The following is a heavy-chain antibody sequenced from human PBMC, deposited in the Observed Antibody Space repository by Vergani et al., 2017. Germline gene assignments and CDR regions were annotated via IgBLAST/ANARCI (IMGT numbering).Heavy chain of an antibody. V-gene: IGHV1-2*02. CDR2: INPNSGGT. CDR3: ARGETVYCSSTSCPNWFDP. J-gene: IGHJ5*02. CDR1: GYTFTGYY. D-gene: IGHD2-2*01. Sequence: QVQLVQSGAEVKKPGASVKVSCKASGYTFTGYYMHWVRQAPGQGLEWMGWINPNSGGTNYAQKFQGRVTMTRDTSISTAYMELSRLRSDDTAVYYCARGETVYCSSTSCPNWFDPWGQGTLVTVSS.